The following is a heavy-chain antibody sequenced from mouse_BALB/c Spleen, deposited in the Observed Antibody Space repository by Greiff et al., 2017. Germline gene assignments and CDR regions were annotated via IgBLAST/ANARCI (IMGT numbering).Heavy chain of an antibody. CDR3: ARDRFYAMDY. CDR2: IDPANGNT. Sequence: EVKLVESGAELVKPGASVKLSCTASGFNIKDTYMHWVKQRPEQGLEWIGRIDPANGNTKYDPKFQGKATITADTSSNTAYLQLSSLTSEDTAVYYCARDRFYAMDYWGQGTSVTVSS. J-gene: IGHJ4*01. D-gene: IGHD2-14*01. V-gene: IGHV14-3*02. CDR1: GFNIKDTY.